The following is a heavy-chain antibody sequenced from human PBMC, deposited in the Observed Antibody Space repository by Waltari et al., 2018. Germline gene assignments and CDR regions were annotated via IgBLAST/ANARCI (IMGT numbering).Heavy chain of an antibody. CDR1: GGSISSSSYY. V-gene: IGHV4-39*07. Sequence: QLQLQESGPGLVKPSETLSLTCTVSGGSISSSSYYWGWIRQPPGKGLEWIGSIYYSGSTYYNPSLKSRVTISVDTSKNQFSLKLSSVTAADTAVYYCARAPPPGRYYYYYMDVWGKGTTVTISS. CDR3: ARAPPPGRYYYYYMDV. CDR2: IYYSGST. J-gene: IGHJ6*03.